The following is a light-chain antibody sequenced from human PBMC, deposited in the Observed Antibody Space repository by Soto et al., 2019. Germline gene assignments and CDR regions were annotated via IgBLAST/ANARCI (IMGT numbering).Light chain of an antibody. J-gene: IGKJ4*01. Sequence: DILMTQSPASLAVSLGERATINCKSSQSFLYSSNNKNYLAWYQQKPGQPPKLLIYWASTRESGVPDRFSGSGSGTDFTLTISSLQAEDVAVYYCQQYYSTPFTFGGGTKVDIK. CDR2: WAS. CDR3: QQYYSTPFT. CDR1: QSFLYSSNNKNY. V-gene: IGKV4-1*01.